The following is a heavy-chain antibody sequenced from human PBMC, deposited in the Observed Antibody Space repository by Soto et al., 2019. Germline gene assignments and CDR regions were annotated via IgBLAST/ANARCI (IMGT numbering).Heavy chain of an antibody. J-gene: IGHJ6*02. CDR2: IIPIFGTA. D-gene: IGHD1-1*01. CDR3: ARDHVEMPTMGYYYYGMGV. V-gene: IGHV1-69*12. CDR1: GGTFSSYA. Sequence: QVQLVQSGAEVKKPGSSVKVSCKASGGTFSSYAISWVRQAPGQGLEWMGGIIPIFGTANYAQKFQGRVTITADESTSTAYMELSSLRSEETAVYYCARDHVEMPTMGYYYYGMGVWGQGTTVTVSS.